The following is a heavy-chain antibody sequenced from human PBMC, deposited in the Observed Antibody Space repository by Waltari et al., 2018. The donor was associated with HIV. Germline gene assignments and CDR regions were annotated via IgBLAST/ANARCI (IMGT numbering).Heavy chain of an antibody. V-gene: IGHV1-18*01. CDR1: AYTFTGYG. J-gene: IGHJ6*02. D-gene: IGHD2-2*01. CDR2: VNTYNGNT. Sequence: VQLVQSGTEVKKPGASVKVSCKASAYTFTGYGIIWVRQAPGQGLEWMGWVNTYNGNTNYAQKCQGRVSMTTDTSTSTAYMELRSLRSEDTAIYFCARVATTETSQFYGMDVWGQGTTVTVSS. CDR3: ARVATTETSQFYGMDV.